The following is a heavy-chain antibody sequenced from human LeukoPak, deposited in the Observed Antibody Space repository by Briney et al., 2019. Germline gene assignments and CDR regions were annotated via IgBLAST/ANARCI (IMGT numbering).Heavy chain of an antibody. CDR1: GYTFTSYD. Sequence: SVKVSCKASGYTFTSYDINWVRQAPGQGLEWMGRIIPIFGTANYAQKFQGRVTITTDESTSTAYMELSSLRSEDTAVYYCARDNRSLLGWFDPWGQGTLVTVSS. D-gene: IGHD1-14*01. CDR3: ARDNRSLLGWFDP. CDR2: IIPIFGTA. V-gene: IGHV1-69*05. J-gene: IGHJ5*02.